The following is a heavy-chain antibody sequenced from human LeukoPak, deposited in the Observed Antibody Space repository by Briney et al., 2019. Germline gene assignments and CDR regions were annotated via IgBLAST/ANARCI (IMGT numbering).Heavy chain of an antibody. V-gene: IGHV3-30*02. J-gene: IGHJ6*03. CDR3: AKASRPYCSGGSCYSYMDV. D-gene: IGHD2-15*01. CDR2: IRYDGSNK. Sequence: GGSLRLSCAASGFTFSSYSMHWVRQAPGKGLEWVAFIRYDGSNKYYADSVKGRFTISRDNSKNTLYLRMNSLRAEDTAVYYCAKASRPYCSGGSCYSYMDVWGKGTTVTISS. CDR1: GFTFSSYS.